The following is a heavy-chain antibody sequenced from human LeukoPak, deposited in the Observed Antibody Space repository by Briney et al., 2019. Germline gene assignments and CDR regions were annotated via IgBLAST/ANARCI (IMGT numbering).Heavy chain of an antibody. CDR2: ISSNGGTT. V-gene: IGHV3-64D*09. J-gene: IGHJ4*02. D-gene: IGHD4-23*01. CDR1: GFTFSSYA. CDR3: VKVYGGIVFDQ. Sequence: GGSLRLSCSASGFTFSSYAMHWVRQAPGKGLEYVSTISSNGGTTYYADSVKGRFTISRDNSKNTLYLQMSSLRVEDTAVYYCVKVYGGIVFDQWGQGILVTVSS.